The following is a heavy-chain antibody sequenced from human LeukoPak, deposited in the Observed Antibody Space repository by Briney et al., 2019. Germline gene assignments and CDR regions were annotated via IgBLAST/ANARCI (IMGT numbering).Heavy chain of an antibody. Sequence: GATVKISCKASGYTFTDYYMHWVQQAPGKGLEWMGRVDPEDGETIYAEKFQGRVTITADTSTDTAYMELSSLRSEDTAVYYCARYGSDLENFDIWGQGTMVTVSS. CDR3: ARYGSDLENFDI. D-gene: IGHD3-10*01. CDR2: VDPEDGET. CDR1: GYTFTDYY. V-gene: IGHV1-69-2*01. J-gene: IGHJ3*02.